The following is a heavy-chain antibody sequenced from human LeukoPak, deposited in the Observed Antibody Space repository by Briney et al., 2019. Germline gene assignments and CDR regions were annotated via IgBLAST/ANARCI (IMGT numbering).Heavy chain of an antibody. CDR2: IWYDGSNK. Sequence: PGGSLRLSCTASGFSFSSPGMNWVRQAPGKGLEWVAVIWYDGSNKYYADSVKGRFTISRDNSKNTLYLQMNSLRAEDTAVYYCAKDQVGGSYDPALDYWGQGTLVTVSS. J-gene: IGHJ4*02. CDR1: GFSFSSPG. CDR3: AKDQVGGSYDPALDY. V-gene: IGHV3-33*06. D-gene: IGHD1-26*01.